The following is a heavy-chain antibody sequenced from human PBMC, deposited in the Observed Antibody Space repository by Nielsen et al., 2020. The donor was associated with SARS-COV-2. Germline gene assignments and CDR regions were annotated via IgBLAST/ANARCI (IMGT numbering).Heavy chain of an antibody. V-gene: IGHV3-30*04. Sequence: GESLRLSCAASGFTFSSYAMHWVRQAPGKGLEWVAVISYDGSNKYYADSVKGRFTISRDNSKNTLYLQMNSLRAEDTAVYYCARMGIDSGSYSDYWGQGTLVTVSS. CDR2: ISYDGSNK. CDR1: GFTFSSYA. D-gene: IGHD1-26*01. CDR3: ARMGIDSGSYSDY. J-gene: IGHJ4*02.